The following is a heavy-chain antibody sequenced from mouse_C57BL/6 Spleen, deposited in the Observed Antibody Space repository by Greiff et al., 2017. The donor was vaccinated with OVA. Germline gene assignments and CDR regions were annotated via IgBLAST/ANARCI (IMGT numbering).Heavy chain of an antibody. CDR3: AREEYYYGSSIAWFAY. D-gene: IGHD1-1*01. V-gene: IGHV1-82*01. CDR2: IYPGDGDT. Sequence: QVQLQQSGPELVQPGASVKISCKASGYAFSSSWMNWVKQRPGKGLEWIGRIYPGDGDTNYNGKFKGKATLTADKSSSTAYMQLSSLTSEDSAVYFCAREEYYYGSSIAWFAYWGQGTLVTVSA. CDR1: GYAFSSSW. J-gene: IGHJ3*01.